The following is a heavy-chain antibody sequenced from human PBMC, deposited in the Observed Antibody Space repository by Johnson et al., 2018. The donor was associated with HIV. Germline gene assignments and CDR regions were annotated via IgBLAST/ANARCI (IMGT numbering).Heavy chain of an antibody. CDR3: AKSPGKDHGGNSGGFDI. Sequence: QVQLVESGGGLVRPGGSLRLSCVASGFSITDNYMSWVRQAPGKGLEWIAVIWYAGSNKFYADSWKGRFTISRDNSKNTVYLQMNSLRVEDTAVSDCAKSPGKDHGGNSGGFDIWGQGTMVTVSS. D-gene: IGHD4/OR15-4a*01. CDR1: GFSITDNY. V-gene: IGHV3-33*06. CDR2: IWYAGSNK. J-gene: IGHJ3*02.